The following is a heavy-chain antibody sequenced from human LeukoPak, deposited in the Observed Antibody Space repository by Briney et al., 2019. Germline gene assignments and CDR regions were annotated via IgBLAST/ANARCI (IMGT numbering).Heavy chain of an antibody. V-gene: IGHV3-23*01. CDR3: AKDPRSSGWPFDY. CDR1: GFTFSSYA. CDR2: ISGSGGST. D-gene: IGHD6-19*01. J-gene: IGHJ4*02. Sequence: GGSLRLYCAASGFTFSSYAMSWVPQAPGKGLEWVSAISGSGGSTYYADSVKGRFTISRDNSKNTLYLQMNSLRAEDTAVYYCAKDPRSSGWPFDYWGQGTLVTVSS.